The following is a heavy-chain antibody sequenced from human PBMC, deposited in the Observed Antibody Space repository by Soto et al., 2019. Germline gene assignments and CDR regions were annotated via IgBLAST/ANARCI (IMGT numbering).Heavy chain of an antibody. CDR2: IYYRGST. V-gene: IGHV4-39*01. Sequence: SETLSLTCTVSGGSISSSSYYWGWIRQPPGKGLEWIGNIYYRGSTNYNPSLKSRVTMSVDTSKNQFSLKLSSVTAADTALYFCARIWVGYCSGGSCYSFYYMDVWGKGTTVTVSS. D-gene: IGHD2-15*01. CDR1: GGSISSSSYY. J-gene: IGHJ6*03. CDR3: ARIWVGYCSGGSCYSFYYMDV.